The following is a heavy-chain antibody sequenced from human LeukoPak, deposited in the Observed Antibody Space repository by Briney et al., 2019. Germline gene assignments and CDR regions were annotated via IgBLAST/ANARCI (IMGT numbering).Heavy chain of an antibody. CDR3: ARAQYYYDSSGYGYYFDY. D-gene: IGHD3-22*01. Sequence: GGSLRLSCAASGFTVSSNYMSWVRQAPGKGLEWVSVTYSGGSTYYADSVKGRFTTSRDNSKNTLYLQMNSLRAEDTAVYYCARAQYYYDSSGYGYYFDYWGQGTLVTVSS. CDR2: TYSGGST. V-gene: IGHV3-53*01. J-gene: IGHJ4*02. CDR1: GFTVSSNY.